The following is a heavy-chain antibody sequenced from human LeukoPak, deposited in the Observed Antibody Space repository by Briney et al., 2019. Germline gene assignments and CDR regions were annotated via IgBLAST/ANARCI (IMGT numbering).Heavy chain of an antibody. CDR3: ASGTYSNYVDY. CDR1: GGTFSSYA. J-gene: IGHJ4*02. D-gene: IGHD4-11*01. Sequence: GSSVKVSCKASGGTFSSYAISWVRQAPGQGLEWMGGIIPISGTANYAQKFQGRVTITTDESTSTAYMELSSLRSEDTAVYYCASGTYSNYVDYWGQGTLVTVSS. CDR2: IIPISGTA. V-gene: IGHV1-69*05.